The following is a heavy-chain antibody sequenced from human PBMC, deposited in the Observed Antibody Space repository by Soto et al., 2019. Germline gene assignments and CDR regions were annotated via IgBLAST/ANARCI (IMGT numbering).Heavy chain of an antibody. J-gene: IGHJ4*02. CDR1: GGTFSSYA. V-gene: IGHV1-69*06. Sequence: QVQLVQSGAEVKKPGSSVKVSCKASGGTFSSYAISWVRQAPGQGLEWMGGIIPIFGTANYAQKFQGRVTITADKSTSTAYMELSSLRSEATAVYYCARGGFTMVRGVIYYFDYWGQGTLVTVSS. CDR3: ARGGFTMVRGVIYYFDY. CDR2: IIPIFGTA. D-gene: IGHD3-10*01.